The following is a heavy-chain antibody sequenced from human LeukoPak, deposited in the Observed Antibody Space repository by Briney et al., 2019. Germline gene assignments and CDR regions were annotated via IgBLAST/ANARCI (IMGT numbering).Heavy chain of an antibody. V-gene: IGHV4-34*01. CDR3: AWTRDGSLRY. J-gene: IGHJ4*02. CDR2: IDHQGST. D-gene: IGHD5-24*01. CDR1: GGASSGYY. Sequence: SETLSLTCAVYGGASSGYYGTWIRKAPGKGLEWIGEIDHQGSTNYNPSLKSRVTISVDTSKSQFSLRLSSVTAADTAVYYCAWTRDGSLRYWGQGTLVSVSS.